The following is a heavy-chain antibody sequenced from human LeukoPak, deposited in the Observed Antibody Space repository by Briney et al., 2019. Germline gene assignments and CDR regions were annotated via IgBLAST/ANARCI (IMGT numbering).Heavy chain of an antibody. CDR1: GPTFTSYA. J-gene: IGHJ5*02. CDR2: ISGSGGST. CDR3: FSGRSGWYNWFDP. Sequence: PRGSLRLSCAASGPTFTSYAMSWVRQAPGEGLEWVSAISGSGGSTSYAGSVKGRFTMSRDNSKNTLYLQMNSLRAEDTAVYYCFSGRSGWYNWFDPWGQGTLVTVSS. V-gene: IGHV3-23*01. D-gene: IGHD6-19*01.